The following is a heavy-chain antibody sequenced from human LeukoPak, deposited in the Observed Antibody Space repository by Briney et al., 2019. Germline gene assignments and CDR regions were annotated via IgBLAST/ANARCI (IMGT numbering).Heavy chain of an antibody. Sequence: SETLSLTCTLSGGALVIGDYSWSSIRQAPGRGLEWIGCIYYSGTTHYNPSLKSRGTISLDTSKNQFSLKLTSVTAADTAVYYCARVSGRYYYGMDVWGQGTTATVSS. D-gene: IGHD6-25*01. CDR2: IYYSGTT. CDR3: ARVSGRYYYGMDV. CDR1: GGALVIGDYS. J-gene: IGHJ6*02. V-gene: IGHV4-30-4*01.